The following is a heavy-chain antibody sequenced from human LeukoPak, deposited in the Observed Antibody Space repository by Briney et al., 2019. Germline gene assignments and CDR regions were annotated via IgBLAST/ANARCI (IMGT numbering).Heavy chain of an antibody. CDR2: IYYSGST. D-gene: IGHD3-10*01. CDR1: GGSISSSTYY. Sequence: SETLSLTCTVSGGSISSSTYYWGWIRQPPGKGLEWIGSIYYSGSTYYNPSLKSRVTISVDTSKNQFSLKLSSVTAADTAVYYCARRARGAKFGSGAFDTWGQGTMVTVSS. CDR3: ARRARGAKFGSGAFDT. J-gene: IGHJ3*02. V-gene: IGHV4-39*01.